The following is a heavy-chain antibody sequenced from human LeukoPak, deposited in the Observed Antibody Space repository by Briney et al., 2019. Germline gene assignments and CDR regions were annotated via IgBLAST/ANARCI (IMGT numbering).Heavy chain of an antibody. J-gene: IGHJ4*02. CDR2: IRYDGSNK. D-gene: IGHD1-26*01. V-gene: IGHV3-30*02. Sequence: GGSLRLSCAASGFTFSSYDIHWVRQAPGKGLEWVAFIRYDGSNKYYADSVRGRFTISRDNSKNTLYLQMNSLTPEDTAVYYCTKDRMGAIIFFDYWGQGTLVTVSS. CDR1: GFTFSSYD. CDR3: TKDRMGAIIFFDY.